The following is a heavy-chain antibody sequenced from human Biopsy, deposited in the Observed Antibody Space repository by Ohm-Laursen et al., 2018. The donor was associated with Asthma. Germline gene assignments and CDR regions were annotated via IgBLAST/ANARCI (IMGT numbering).Heavy chain of an antibody. Sequence: SLRLSCSASGFSFSNFAIYWVRQAPGKGLEWVGVISKDASTQDYADSVKGRFTMARDNSKNTLDLQMNSLREEDTAVYYCVRDGTDDAFYIWGQGTVVSVSS. J-gene: IGHJ3*02. CDR3: VRDGTDDAFYI. CDR2: ISKDASTQ. D-gene: IGHD1-1*01. V-gene: IGHV3-30*06. CDR1: GFSFSNFA.